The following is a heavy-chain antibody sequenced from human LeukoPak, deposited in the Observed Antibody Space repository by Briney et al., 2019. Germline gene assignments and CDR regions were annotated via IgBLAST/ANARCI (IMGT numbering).Heavy chain of an antibody. V-gene: IGHV3-23*01. D-gene: IGHD3-16*01. CDR1: GFTFSSYA. Sequence: GGSLRLSCAASGFTFSSYAMSWVRQAPGKGLEWVSAISGSGGRTYYADSVKGRFTISRDNSKNTLYLQMNSLRAEDTAVYYCAKLGGQEVYNYYVGVWGKGTTVAVSS. J-gene: IGHJ6*03. CDR3: AKLGGQEVYNYYVGV. CDR2: ISGSGGRT.